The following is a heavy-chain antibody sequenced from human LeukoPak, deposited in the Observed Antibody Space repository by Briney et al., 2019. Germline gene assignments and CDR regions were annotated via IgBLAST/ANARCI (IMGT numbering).Heavy chain of an antibody. V-gene: IGHV1-69*06. J-gene: IGHJ6*03. CDR3: ARVVGLTGYTSSWYSGYYYYMDV. Sequence: ASVKVSCKASGGTFSSYAISWVRQAPGQGLEWMGGIIPIFGTTNYAQKFQDRVTITADKSTSTAYMELSSLRSEDTAVYYCARVVGLTGYTSSWYSGYYYYMDVWGKGTTVTVSS. D-gene: IGHD6-13*01. CDR2: IIPIFGTT. CDR1: GGTFSSYA.